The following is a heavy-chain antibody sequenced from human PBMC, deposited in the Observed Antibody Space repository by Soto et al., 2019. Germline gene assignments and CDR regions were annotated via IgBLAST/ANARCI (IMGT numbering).Heavy chain of an antibody. D-gene: IGHD3-10*01. CDR3: AKGSYFGSGSYYYYFDY. CDR1: GYTFTSYG. J-gene: IGHJ4*02. V-gene: IGHV1-18*04. CDR2: ISAYNGNT. Sequence: QVQLVQSGAEVKKPGASVKVSCKASGYTFTSYGISWVRQAPGQGLEWMGWISAYNGNTDYAQKLQGRGTMTTETIQSTAYNGLKSLGSDHTGLYYCAKGSYFGSGSYYYYFDYWGQGTLVTVSS.